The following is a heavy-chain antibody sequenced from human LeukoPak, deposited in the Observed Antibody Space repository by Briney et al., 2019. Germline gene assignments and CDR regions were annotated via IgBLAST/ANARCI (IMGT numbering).Heavy chain of an antibody. CDR1: GFTFSSHW. CDR3: ARAYYDFWSGYYGEPYYFDY. D-gene: IGHD3-3*01. V-gene: IGHV3-74*01. Sequence: QAGGSLRLSCAASGFTFSSHWMHWVRQAPGKGLVWVSRINSDGSSTSYADSVKGRFTISRDNAKNTLYLQMNSLRAEDTAVYYCARAYYDFWSGYYGEPYYFDYWGQGTLVTVSS. CDR2: INSDGSST. J-gene: IGHJ4*02.